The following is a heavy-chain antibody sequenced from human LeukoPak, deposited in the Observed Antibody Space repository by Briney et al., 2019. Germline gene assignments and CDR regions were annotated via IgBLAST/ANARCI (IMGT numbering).Heavy chain of an antibody. V-gene: IGHV4-38-2*02. CDR2: IYHSGST. D-gene: IGHD4-17*01. CDR3: ATTITVTTDY. Sequence: RPSETLSLTCTVSGYSISSGYYWGWIRQPPGKGLEWIGSIYHSGSTYYNPSLKSRVTISVDTSKNHFSLKLSSVTAADTAMCYCATTITVTTDYWGQGALVTVPS. J-gene: IGHJ4*02. CDR1: GYSISSGYY.